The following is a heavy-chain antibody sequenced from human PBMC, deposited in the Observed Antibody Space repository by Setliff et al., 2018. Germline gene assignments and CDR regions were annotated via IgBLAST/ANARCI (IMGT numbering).Heavy chain of an antibody. CDR1: GYTFTGHY. CDR3: AREVLSTVVAWDY. Sequence: ASVKVSCKASGYTFTGHYIHWVRQAPGQGLEWMGWIHPTSGGTNSAQKFQGRVTMTRDTSISTTYMELSRLRFDDTAVYYCAREVLSTVVAWDYWGQGTLVTVSS. D-gene: IGHD4-17*01. J-gene: IGHJ4*02. V-gene: IGHV1-2*02. CDR2: IHPTSGGT.